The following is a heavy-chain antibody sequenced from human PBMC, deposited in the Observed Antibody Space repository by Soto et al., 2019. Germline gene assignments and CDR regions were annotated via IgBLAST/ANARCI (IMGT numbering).Heavy chain of an antibody. CDR1: GFTFNNYA. Sequence: EVQLLDSGGGLVQPGGSRRLSCAASGFTFNNYAMNWVRQAPGKGLEWVATISGTGGSTYYADSVKGRFTISRDNSKNTLYLQMNSLRVVDTAVYYCAKDRLGGNFDYWGQGTQVTVSS. CDR2: ISGTGGST. V-gene: IGHV3-23*01. CDR3: AKDRLGGNFDY. J-gene: IGHJ4*02.